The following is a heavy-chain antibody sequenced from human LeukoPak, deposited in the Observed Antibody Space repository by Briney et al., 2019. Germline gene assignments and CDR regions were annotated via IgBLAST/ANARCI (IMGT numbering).Heavy chain of an antibody. J-gene: IGHJ3*02. CDR3: ARGDEPPITMIVVVRPFDI. CDR1: GYTFTDYY. Sequence: ASVKVSFKPSGYTFTDYYLHWVRQAPGQGLEWMGWINPNSGGTNYAQKFQGRVTMSRDTSISTAYMELSRLIPDDTAVYYCARGDEPPITMIVVVRPFDIWGQGTMVTVSS. CDR2: INPNSGGT. V-gene: IGHV1-2*02. D-gene: IGHD3-22*01.